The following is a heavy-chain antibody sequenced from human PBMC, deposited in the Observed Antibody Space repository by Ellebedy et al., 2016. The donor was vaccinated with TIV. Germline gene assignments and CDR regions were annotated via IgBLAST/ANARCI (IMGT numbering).Heavy chain of an antibody. J-gene: IGHJ4*02. V-gene: IGHV4-59*01. Sequence: MPSETLSLTCTVSSGSISSDYWSWLRQPPGEGLEWIGYIYYSGATNYNPTLRSRVTISLDSSKSQFSLKVSSVTAADTAVYYCARGDYWGQGTLVTVSS. CDR3: ARGDY. CDR1: SGSISSDY. CDR2: IYYSGAT.